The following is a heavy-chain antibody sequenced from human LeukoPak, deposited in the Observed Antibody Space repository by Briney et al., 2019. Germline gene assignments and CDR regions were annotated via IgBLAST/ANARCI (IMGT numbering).Heavy chain of an antibody. D-gene: IGHD3-22*01. V-gene: IGHV3-53*01. CDR2: IYSGGST. CDR3: ARIYYYDSSGYPFDY. CDR1: GFTVSSNY. J-gene: IGHJ4*02. Sequence: GGSLRLSCAASGFTVSSNYMSWVRQAPGKGLEWVSVIYSGGSTYYADSVKGRFTISRDNSKNTLYLQMNSLRAEDTAVHYCARIYYYDSSGYPFDYWGQGTLVTVSS.